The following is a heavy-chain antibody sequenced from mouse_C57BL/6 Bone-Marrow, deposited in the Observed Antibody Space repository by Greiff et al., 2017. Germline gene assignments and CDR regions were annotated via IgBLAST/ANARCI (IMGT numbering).Heavy chain of an antibody. J-gene: IGHJ3*01. V-gene: IGHV1-81*01. CDR3: ARSRLRREFAY. CDR1: GYTFTSYG. D-gene: IGHD2-4*01. CDR2: IYPRSGNT. Sequence: QVQLKQSGAELARPGASVKLSCKASGYTFTSYGISWVKQRPGQGLAWIGEIYPRSGNTYYNEKFKGKATLTADKSSSTAYMELRSLTSEDSAVYFCARSRLRREFAYWGQGTLVTVSA.